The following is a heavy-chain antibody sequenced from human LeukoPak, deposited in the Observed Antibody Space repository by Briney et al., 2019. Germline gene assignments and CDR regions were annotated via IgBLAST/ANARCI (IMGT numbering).Heavy chain of an antibody. V-gene: IGHV1-69*05. J-gene: IGHJ4*02. CDR3: ASVAGSYERGYFDY. D-gene: IGHD1-26*01. CDR1: GGTFSSYA. Sequence: SVMVSCKASGGTFSSYAISWVRQAPGQGLEWMGGIIPIFGTANYAQKFQGRVTITTDESTSTAYVELSSLRSEDTAVYYCASVAGSYERGYFDYWGQGTLVTVSS. CDR2: IIPIFGTA.